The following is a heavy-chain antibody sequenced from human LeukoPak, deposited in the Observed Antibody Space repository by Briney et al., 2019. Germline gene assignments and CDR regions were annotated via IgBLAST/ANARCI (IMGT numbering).Heavy chain of an antibody. D-gene: IGHD6-6*01. CDR1: GYTFTGYY. CDR2: INPNSGGT. V-gene: IGHV1-2*02. J-gene: IGHJ6*03. CDR3: ARDPQYSSSSEEDYYYMDV. Sequence: ASVTVSCKASGYTFTGYYMHWVRQAPGQGLEWMGWINPNSGGTNYAQKFQGRVTMTRDTSISTAYMELSRLRSDDTAVYYCARDPQYSSSSEEDYYYMDVWGKGTTVTVSS.